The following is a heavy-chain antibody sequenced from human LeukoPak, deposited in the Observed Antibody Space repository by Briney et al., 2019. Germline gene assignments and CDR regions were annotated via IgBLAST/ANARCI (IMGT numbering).Heavy chain of an antibody. Sequence: SETLSLTCAVSGYSLGSGFYCGWVRQPPGKGLEWIGNMYHTGTIYYNPSLRSRLTISEDTSKSHFSLTVDSVTAADTAVYYCSTGRYSGSVDYWGQGILVTVSS. J-gene: IGHJ4*02. CDR3: STGRYSGSVDY. CDR1: GYSLGSGFY. V-gene: IGHV4-38-2*01. CDR2: MYHTGTI. D-gene: IGHD1-26*01.